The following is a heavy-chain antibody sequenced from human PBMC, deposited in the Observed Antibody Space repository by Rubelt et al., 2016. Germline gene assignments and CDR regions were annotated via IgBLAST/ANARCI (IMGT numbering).Heavy chain of an antibody. J-gene: IGHJ4*02. D-gene: IGHD6-13*01. CDR2: ISAYHGTT. Sequence: QVQLVQSGAEVKKPGASVKVSCKASGYTFTSYGISWVRQAPGQGLEWMGWISAYHGTTNYAQKRQGRVTMTTGTSTSAAYMELRSLRSDDTAVYYCARVISGVEYSSSWHFDYWGQGTLVTVSS. V-gene: IGHV1-18*01. CDR1: GYTFTSYG. CDR3: ARVISGVEYSSSWHFDY.